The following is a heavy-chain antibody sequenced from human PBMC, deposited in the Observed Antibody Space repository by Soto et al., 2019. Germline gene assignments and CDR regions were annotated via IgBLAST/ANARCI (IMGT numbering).Heavy chain of an antibody. V-gene: IGHV3-21*06. CDR3: ARIGWELLFDYFDY. CDR2: ISSSSSYI. J-gene: IGHJ4*02. CDR1: GFTFSSYS. Sequence: EVQLVESGGGLVKPGGSLRLSCAASGFTFSSYSMNWVRQAPGKELEWVSSISSSSSYIYYADSVKGRFTISRDNAKNSLYLQMNSLRAEDTAVYYCARIGWELLFDYFDYWGQGTLVTVSS. D-gene: IGHD1-26*01.